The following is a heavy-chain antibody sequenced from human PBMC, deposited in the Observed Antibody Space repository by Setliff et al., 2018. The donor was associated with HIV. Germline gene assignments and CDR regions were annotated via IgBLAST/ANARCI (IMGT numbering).Heavy chain of an antibody. CDR2: ISSTGSTI. CDR3: ARGTGAIDN. CDR1: GFTFSSYS. V-gene: IGHV3-48*04. D-gene: IGHD3-10*01. J-gene: IGHJ4*02. Sequence: GGSLRLSCAVSGFTFSSYSMNWVRQAPGKGLEWVSDISSTGSTIYYADSVKGRFTISRDNAKNSLYLQMNSLRAEDTAVYYCARGTGAIDNWGQGTLVTVSS.